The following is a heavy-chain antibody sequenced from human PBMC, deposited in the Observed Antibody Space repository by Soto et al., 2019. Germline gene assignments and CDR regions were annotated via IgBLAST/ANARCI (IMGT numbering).Heavy chain of an antibody. CDR3: ARAWGPNDEFWSGAAFDT. CDR1: GFTFSSYI. CDR2: ISSSSSYI. D-gene: IGHD3-3*01. J-gene: IGHJ3*02. Sequence: EVQLVESGGGLVKPGGSLRLSCAASGFTFSSYIMNWVRQAPGKGLEWVSSISSSSSYIYYGDSVKGRFTISRDNVKNSLYLEMNSLSAEDTAVSYCARAWGPNDEFWSGAAFDTWGQGGMVTVCS. V-gene: IGHV3-21*01.